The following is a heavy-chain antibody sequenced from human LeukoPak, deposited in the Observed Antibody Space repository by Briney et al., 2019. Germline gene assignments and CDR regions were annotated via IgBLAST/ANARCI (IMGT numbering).Heavy chain of an antibody. V-gene: IGHV3-23*01. CDR2: VSGSGDTT. Sequence: PGGSLRLSCAASGFTFSNYPMAWIRQAPGKGPEWVSAVSGSGDTTIYTDSVKGRFTISRDNSKNTWSLQMNSLQAEDTALYYCAKELWEGSGYLDYWGQGILVTVSS. CDR1: GFTFSNYP. D-gene: IGHD3-22*01. CDR3: AKELWEGSGYLDY. J-gene: IGHJ4*02.